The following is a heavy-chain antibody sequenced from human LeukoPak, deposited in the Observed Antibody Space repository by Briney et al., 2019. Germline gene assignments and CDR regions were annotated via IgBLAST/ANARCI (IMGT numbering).Heavy chain of an antibody. Sequence: PGGSLRLSCAASGFTFSSYSMNWVRQAPGKGLEWVGRIKSKTDGGTTDYAAPVKGRFTISRDDSKNTLYLQMNSLKTEDTAVYYCTTDTYYDILTGYYWWVGYWGQGTLVTVSS. CDR2: IKSKTDGGTT. V-gene: IGHV3-15*01. CDR1: GFTFSSYS. CDR3: TTDTYYDILTGYYWWVGY. D-gene: IGHD3-9*01. J-gene: IGHJ4*02.